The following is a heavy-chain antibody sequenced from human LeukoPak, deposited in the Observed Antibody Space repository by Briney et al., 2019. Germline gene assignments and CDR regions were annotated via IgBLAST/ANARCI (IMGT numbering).Heavy chain of an antibody. CDR3: ARSGFGDRGYYDSSGSIDAFDI. D-gene: IGHD3-22*01. Sequence: PGGSARLSCAASGFTFSIYGMHWVRQAPGKGLEGVAFISYDGSNKYYADSVKGRFTISRDNSKNTLYLQMNSLRAEDTAVYYCARSGFGDRGYYDSSGSIDAFDIWGQGTMVTVSS. CDR2: ISYDGSNK. V-gene: IGHV3-30*03. J-gene: IGHJ3*02. CDR1: GFTFSIYG.